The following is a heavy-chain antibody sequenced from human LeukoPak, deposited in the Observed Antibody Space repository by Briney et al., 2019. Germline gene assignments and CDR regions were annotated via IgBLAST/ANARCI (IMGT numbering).Heavy chain of an antibody. CDR1: GHTFTGYN. CDR3: ARDNRKVVPAANIYYYYMDV. CDR2: INPNSGGT. V-gene: IGHV1-2*02. D-gene: IGHD2-2*01. J-gene: IGHJ6*03. Sequence: ASVKVSCSPSGHTFTGYNMQWVRQAPGQGLEGMGWINPNSGGTNYAQKFQGRVTMTRDTSISTAYMELSRLRSDDTAVYYCARDNRKVVPAANIYYYYMDVWGKGTTVTVSS.